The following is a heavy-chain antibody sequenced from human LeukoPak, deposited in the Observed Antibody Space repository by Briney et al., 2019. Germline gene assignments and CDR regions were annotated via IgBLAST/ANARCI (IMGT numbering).Heavy chain of an antibody. J-gene: IGHJ5*02. V-gene: IGHV1-18*04. D-gene: IGHD5-18*01. CDR3: ARDSNTYGYDH. CDR1: GHTFSAYY. Sequence: ASVKVSCKASGHTFSAYYMHWVRQAPGQGLEWMGWISAYNGDTNYAQKLQGRVTMTTDTSTSTVYMEVRSLRSDDTAVYYCARDSNTYGYDHWGQGTLVTVSS. CDR2: ISAYNGDT.